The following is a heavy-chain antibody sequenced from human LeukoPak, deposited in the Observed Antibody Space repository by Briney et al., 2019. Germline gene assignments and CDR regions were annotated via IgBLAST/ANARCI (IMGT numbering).Heavy chain of an antibody. CDR1: GGTFSSYA. J-gene: IGHJ6*03. D-gene: IGHD6-13*01. Sequence: SVKVSCKASGGTFSSYAISLVRQAPGQGLEWIGRIIPIFGTASYAQKFQGRVTITTDESTSTAYMELSSLRSEDTAVYYCARDAGKAYYYYYYMDVWGKGTTVTVSS. CDR2: IIPIFGTA. V-gene: IGHV1-69*05. CDR3: ARDAGKAYYYYYYMDV.